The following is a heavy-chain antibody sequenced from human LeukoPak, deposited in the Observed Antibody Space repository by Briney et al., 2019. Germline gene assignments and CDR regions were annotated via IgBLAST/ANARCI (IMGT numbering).Heavy chain of an antibody. CDR1: GGSISSYY. J-gene: IGHJ4*02. Sequence: PSETLSLTCTVSGGSISSYYWSWIRQPAGKGLEWIGRIYTSGSTNYNPSLKSRVTMSVDTSKNQFSLKLSSVTAADTAVYYCARDSRWAAAGTNFDYRGQGTLVTVSS. D-gene: IGHD6-13*01. V-gene: IGHV4-4*07. CDR3: ARDSRWAAAGTNFDY. CDR2: IYTSGST.